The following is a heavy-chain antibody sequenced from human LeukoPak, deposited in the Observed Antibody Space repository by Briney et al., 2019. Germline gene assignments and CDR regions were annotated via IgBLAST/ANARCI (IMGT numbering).Heavy chain of an antibody. CDR1: GFTFRNYG. CDR2: ISIDGSEK. J-gene: IGHJ4*02. CDR3: ANPQSRGYDYLDY. D-gene: IGHD5-12*01. Sequence: GGSLRLSCAASGFTFRNYGMHWVRQAPGKGLEWVAVISIDGSEKYYADSAKGRFTISRDNSMNTLYLQMNSLRGDDTAVYYCANPQSRGYDYLDYWGQGTPVTVSS. V-gene: IGHV3-30*18.